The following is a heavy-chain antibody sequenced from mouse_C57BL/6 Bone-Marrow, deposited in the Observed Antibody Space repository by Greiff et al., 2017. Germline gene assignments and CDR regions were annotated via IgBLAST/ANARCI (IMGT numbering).Heavy chain of an antibody. CDR1: GYSITSGYD. J-gene: IGHJ3*01. V-gene: IGHV3-1*01. CDR3: GRGDYDVPFAY. Sequence: EVQRVESGPGMVKPSPSLSLTCTVTGYSITSGYDWHWIRHFPGNKLEWMGYISYSGSTNYNPSLKRRISITHDTSKNHFFLTLNSVTTEDTATYYCGRGDYDVPFAYWGQGTLVTVSA. D-gene: IGHD2-4*01. CDR2: ISYSGST.